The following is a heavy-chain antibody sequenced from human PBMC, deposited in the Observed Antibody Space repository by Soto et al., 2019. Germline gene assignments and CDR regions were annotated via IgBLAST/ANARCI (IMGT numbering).Heavy chain of an antibody. CDR3: ARETAGYCSSTSCYAGMDY. CDR2: TRNKANSYTT. Sequence: PGGSLRLSCAASGFTFSDHYMDWVRQAPGKGLEWVGRTRNKANSYTTEYAASVKGRFTISRDDSKNSLYLQMNSLKTEDTAVYYCARETAGYCSSTSCYAGMDYWGQGTLVTVSS. D-gene: IGHD2-2*01. J-gene: IGHJ4*02. V-gene: IGHV3-72*01. CDR1: GFTFSDHY.